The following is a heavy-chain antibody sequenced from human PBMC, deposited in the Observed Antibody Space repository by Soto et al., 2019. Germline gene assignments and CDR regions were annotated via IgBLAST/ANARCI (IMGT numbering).Heavy chain of an antibody. V-gene: IGHV1-69*13. Sequence: SVKVSCKASGGTFSSYAISWVRQAPGQRLEWMGGIIPIFDTANYAENFQGRVTITADESTSTSFMEVSSLRSEDTAVYYCARNGTLTGYSYGMDVWGQGTMVTVSS. CDR1: GGTFSSYA. J-gene: IGHJ6*02. CDR2: IIPIFDTA. D-gene: IGHD1-1*01. CDR3: ARNGTLTGYSYGMDV.